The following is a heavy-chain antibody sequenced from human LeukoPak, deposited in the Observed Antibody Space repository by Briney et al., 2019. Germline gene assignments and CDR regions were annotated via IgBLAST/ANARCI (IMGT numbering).Heavy chain of an antibody. J-gene: IGHJ4*02. CDR1: GFTFSPYS. D-gene: IGHD2-2*01. CDR2: ISSSSSYI. V-gene: IGHV3-21*01. Sequence: GASLILSCASSGFTFSPYSMNWVRPAPGKLLEWVAYISSSSSYIYYADSVKGRFIISRDNAKNSLSLQMNSLRAEDTAIYYCARDPGVPAAPLDYWGQGTLVGVSS. CDR3: ARDPGVPAAPLDY.